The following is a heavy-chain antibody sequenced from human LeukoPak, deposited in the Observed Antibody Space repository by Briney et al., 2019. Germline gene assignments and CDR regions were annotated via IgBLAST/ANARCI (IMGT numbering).Heavy chain of an antibody. J-gene: IGHJ5*02. V-gene: IGHV4-39*01. CDR2: IYYSGIT. CDR1: GGSISSSNYY. CDR3: ARHRDTSGWYHWFDP. Sequence: PSETLSLTCTVSGGSISSSNYYWGWIRQPPGTGLEWIGSIYYSGITYYNPSLKSRVTISVDTSNNHFSLQLTSVTAADTAVYYCARHRDTSGWYHWFDPWGQGTLVTASS. D-gene: IGHD6-19*01.